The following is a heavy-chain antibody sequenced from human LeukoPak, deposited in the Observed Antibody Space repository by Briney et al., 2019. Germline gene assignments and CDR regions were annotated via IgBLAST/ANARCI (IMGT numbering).Heavy chain of an antibody. CDR3: AKRLYTSGWSAFDI. V-gene: IGHV3-23*01. CDR2: IVGSDDAT. CDR1: GFTFSSYP. D-gene: IGHD6-19*01. Sequence: GGSLRLSCVASGFTFSSYPMTWVRQAPGKGLEWVSAIVGSDDATYYADSVKGRFTISRDNSKNPLYLQMNSLRAEDTAVYYCAKRLYTSGWSAFDICGQGTMVTVSS. J-gene: IGHJ3*02.